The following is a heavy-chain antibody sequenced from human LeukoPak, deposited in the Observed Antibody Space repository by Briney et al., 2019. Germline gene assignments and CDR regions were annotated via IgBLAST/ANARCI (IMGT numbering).Heavy chain of an antibody. Sequence: ASVKVSCKASGYTFTNYGISWVRQAPGQGLEWMGWISAYNGNTYSAQKFQGRVTMTTDTSTSTAYMELRSLRSDDTAMYYCARDRGPYDSSGSSYWGQGTLVTVSS. V-gene: IGHV1-18*01. CDR3: ARDRGPYDSSGSSY. J-gene: IGHJ4*02. CDR1: GYTFTNYG. CDR2: ISAYNGNT. D-gene: IGHD3-22*01.